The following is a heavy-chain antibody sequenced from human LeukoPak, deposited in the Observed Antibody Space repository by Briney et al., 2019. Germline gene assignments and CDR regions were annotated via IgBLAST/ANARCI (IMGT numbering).Heavy chain of an antibody. CDR3: ASRTLSIWADAFDI. CDR1: GFTFSSYS. Sequence: GGSLRLSCAASGFTFSSYSMNWVRQAPGKGLEWVSYISSSSSTIYYADSVKGRFTISRDNAKNSLYLQMNSLRAEDTAVYYCASRTLSIWADAFDIWGQGTMVTVSS. CDR2: ISSSSSTI. V-gene: IGHV3-48*01. D-gene: IGHD3-16*01. J-gene: IGHJ3*02.